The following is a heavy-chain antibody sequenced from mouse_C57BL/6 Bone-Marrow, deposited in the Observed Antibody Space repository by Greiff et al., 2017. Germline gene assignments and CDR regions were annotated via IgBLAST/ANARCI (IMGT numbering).Heavy chain of an antibody. V-gene: IGHV5-6*01. Sequence: EVHLVESGGDLVKPGGSLKLSCAASGFTFSSYGMSWVRQTPDKRLEWVATISSGGSYTYYPDSVKGRFTISRDNAKNTLYLQMSSLKSEDTAMYYCARRRRGNAMDYWGQGTSVTVSS. CDR3: ARRRRGNAMDY. J-gene: IGHJ4*01. CDR2: ISSGGSYT. CDR1: GFTFSSYG.